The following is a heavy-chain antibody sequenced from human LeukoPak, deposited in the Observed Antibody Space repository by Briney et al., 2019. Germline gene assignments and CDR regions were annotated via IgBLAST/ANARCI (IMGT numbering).Heavy chain of an antibody. CDR2: ISGSCHST. J-gene: IGHJ4*02. CDR1: GFTFSSYA. CDR3: ARVSGGQTVVVPAAPFDC. V-gene: IGHV3-23*01. Sequence: GGSLRLSCAASGFTFSSYAMSWVRQAPGKGLEWVSAISGSCHSTYYADSVKGRFTLSRDNSKNTLYLQMNSLRAEDTALYYCARVSGGQTVVVPAAPFDCWGQGTLVTVSS. D-gene: IGHD2-2*01.